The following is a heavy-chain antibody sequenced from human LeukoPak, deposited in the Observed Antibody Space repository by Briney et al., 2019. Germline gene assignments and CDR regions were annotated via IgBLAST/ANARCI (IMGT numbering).Heavy chain of an antibody. CDR1: GSTVSSNY. V-gene: IGHV3-66*01. CDR3: VMAPNRHYLDH. Sequence: GGSLRLSCAASGSTVSSNYMSWVRQAPGKGLEWVSIIYSGDGTYYADSVKGRFTISRDNSKNTLFLQMNNLRGEDTAVYFCVMAPNRHYLDHWGQGTLVTVSS. CDR2: IYSGDGT. J-gene: IGHJ4*02. D-gene: IGHD2-8*01.